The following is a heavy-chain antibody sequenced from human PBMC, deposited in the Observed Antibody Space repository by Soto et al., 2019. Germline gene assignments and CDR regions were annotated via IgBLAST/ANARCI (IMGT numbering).Heavy chain of an antibody. CDR1: GGSISSYY. J-gene: IGHJ4*02. Sequence: PSETLSLTCTVSGGSISSYYWSWIRQSPEKGLEWIGYIYYSGSTNYNPSLKSRVTISVDTSRNQFSLKLTSVTAADTAVYYCARDIDGSSSHGYWGQGTLVTVSS. CDR2: IYYSGST. CDR3: ARDIDGSSSHGY. D-gene: IGHD2-2*01. V-gene: IGHV4-59*01.